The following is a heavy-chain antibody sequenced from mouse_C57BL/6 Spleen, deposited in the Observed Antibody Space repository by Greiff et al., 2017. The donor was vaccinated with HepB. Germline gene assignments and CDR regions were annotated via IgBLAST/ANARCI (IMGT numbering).Heavy chain of an antibody. D-gene: IGHD6-2*01. CDR3: ARGSLSYYAMDY. J-gene: IGHJ4*01. CDR2: INPGSGGT. Sequence: QVQLQQSGAELVRPGTSVKVSCKASGYAFTNYLIEWVKQRPGQGLEWIGVINPGSGGTNYNEKFKGKATLTADKSSSTAYMQLSSLTSEDSAVYFCARGSLSYYAMDYWGQGPSVTVSS. V-gene: IGHV1-54*01. CDR1: GYAFTNYL.